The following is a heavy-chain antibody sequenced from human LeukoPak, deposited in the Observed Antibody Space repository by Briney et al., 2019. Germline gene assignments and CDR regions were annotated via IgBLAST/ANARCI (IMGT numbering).Heavy chain of an antibody. V-gene: IGHV4-31*03. CDR2: VSYSGST. CDR1: GDSISSGIYY. CDR3: ARGGTTVRTSGAFDI. Sequence: SETLSLTCTVSGDSISSGIYYWSWIRQHPGKGPEWIGYVSYSGSTYYNPPLKSRVTLSVDMSKNQFSLNLNSVTAADTAVYYCARGGTTVRTSGAFDIWGQGTMVTVSS. D-gene: IGHD4-17*01. J-gene: IGHJ3*02.